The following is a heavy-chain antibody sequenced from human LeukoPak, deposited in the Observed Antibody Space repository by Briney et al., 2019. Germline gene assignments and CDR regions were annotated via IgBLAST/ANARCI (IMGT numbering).Heavy chain of an antibody. CDR3: AREAGSSTSP. D-gene: IGHD2-2*01. J-gene: IGHJ5*02. Sequence: ASVKVSCKASGGTFSNYAISWVRQAPGQGLEWMGGIIPIFGTANYARKFQGRVTITADESTSTAYMELSSLRSEDTAVYYCAREAGSSTSPWGQGTLVTVSS. CDR1: GGTFSNYA. CDR2: IIPIFGTA. V-gene: IGHV1-69*13.